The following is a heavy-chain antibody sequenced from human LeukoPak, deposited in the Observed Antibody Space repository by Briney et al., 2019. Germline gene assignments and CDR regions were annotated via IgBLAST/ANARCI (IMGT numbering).Heavy chain of an antibody. D-gene: IGHD1-26*01. CDR3: ARSQTGGTFDY. Sequence: ASQTLSLTCAISGDTVSSKSAAWHWIRQSPSRGLEWLGRTYYRSKWSSGYAESVKSRLTVSPDTSKNQFSLQLRSVTPEDTAVYYCARSQTGGTFDYWGQGALVTVSS. CDR2: TYYRSKWSS. V-gene: IGHV6-1*01. J-gene: IGHJ4*02. CDR1: GDTVSSKSAA.